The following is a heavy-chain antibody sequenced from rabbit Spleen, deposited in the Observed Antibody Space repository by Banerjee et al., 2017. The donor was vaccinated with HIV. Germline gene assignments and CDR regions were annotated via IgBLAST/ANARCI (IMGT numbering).Heavy chain of an antibody. CDR3: VRGASSSGYNNL. Sequence: QEQLEESGGDLVKPEGSLTLTCKASALDFTAYGISWVRQAPGKGLEWIGYIDPIFDNTYYASWVDGRFTISSHNAQNTLYLQVNSLTAADTATYFCVRGASSSGYNNLWGQGTLVTVS. J-gene: IGHJ4*01. V-gene: IGHV1S47*01. D-gene: IGHD1-1*01. CDR1: ALDFTAYG. CDR2: IDPIFDNT.